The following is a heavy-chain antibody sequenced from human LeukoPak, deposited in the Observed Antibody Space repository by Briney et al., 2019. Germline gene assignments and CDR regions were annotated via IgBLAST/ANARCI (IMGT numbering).Heavy chain of an antibody. V-gene: IGHV3-9*01. D-gene: IGHD6-13*01. J-gene: IGHJ2*01. Sequence: GRSLRLSCAASGFTFVDYAMHWVRQAPGKGLEWVSGISWNSGSIGYADSVKGRFTISRDNAKNSLYLQMNSLRAEDTALYYCAKDIAAAGTGWYFDLWGRGTLVTVSS. CDR2: ISWNSGSI. CDR1: GFTFVDYA. CDR3: AKDIAAAGTGWYFDL.